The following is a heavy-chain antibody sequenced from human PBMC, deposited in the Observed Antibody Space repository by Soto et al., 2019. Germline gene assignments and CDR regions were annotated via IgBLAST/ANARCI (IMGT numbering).Heavy chain of an antibody. V-gene: IGHV3-23*01. J-gene: IGHJ3*02. CDR1: GFTFSSYA. D-gene: IGHD6-6*01. Sequence: PGGSLRLSCVASGFTFSSYAMSWVRQAPGKGLEWVSAISGSRGSTYYADSVKGRFTISRDNSKNTLYLQMNSLRAEDTAVYYCASGGQLVGHDAFDIWGQGTMVTVSS. CDR2: ISGSRGST. CDR3: ASGGQLVGHDAFDI.